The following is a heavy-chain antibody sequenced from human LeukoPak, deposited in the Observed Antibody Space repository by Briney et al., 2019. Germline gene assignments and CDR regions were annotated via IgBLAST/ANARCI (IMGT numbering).Heavy chain of an antibody. CDR3: VKGRITMVRGVFDY. J-gene: IGHJ4*02. V-gene: IGHV3-64D*09. Sequence: GGSLRLSGSASGFTFSSYDMHWVRQAQGKGLEYVSDISSNGGSTYYADSVKGRFTISRDNSKNKLYLQMSSLRAEDTAVYYCVKGRITMVRGVFDYWGQGTLVTVSS. CDR1: GFTFSSYD. D-gene: IGHD3-10*01. CDR2: ISSNGGST.